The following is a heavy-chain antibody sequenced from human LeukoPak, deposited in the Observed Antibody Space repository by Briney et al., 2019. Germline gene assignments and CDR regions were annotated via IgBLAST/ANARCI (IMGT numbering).Heavy chain of an antibody. Sequence: SETLSLTCTVSGGPISSYCWSWIRQPPGKGLEWIGYIYFSGDTNCNPSLKSRVTMSVDMSKNRFSLRLSSVTAADTAVYYCARASGLAPAYYYFDYWGQGTLVTVSS. J-gene: IGHJ4*02. CDR1: GGPISSYC. CDR3: ARASGLAPAYYYFDY. V-gene: IGHV4-59*01. D-gene: IGHD2-21*01. CDR2: IYFSGDT.